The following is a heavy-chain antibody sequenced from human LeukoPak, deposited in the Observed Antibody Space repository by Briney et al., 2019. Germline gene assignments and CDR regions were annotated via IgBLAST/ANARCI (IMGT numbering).Heavy chain of an antibody. Sequence: GGSLRLSCAASGFTFSSYAMSWVRQAPGKGMEWVSAISGSGGSTYYADSVKGRFTISRDNSKNTLYLQMNSLRAEDTAVYYCAKAPYGAGSYYFDYWGQGTLVTVSS. CDR1: GFTFSSYA. CDR2: ISGSGGST. CDR3: AKAPYGAGSYYFDY. J-gene: IGHJ4*02. V-gene: IGHV3-23*01. D-gene: IGHD4-17*01.